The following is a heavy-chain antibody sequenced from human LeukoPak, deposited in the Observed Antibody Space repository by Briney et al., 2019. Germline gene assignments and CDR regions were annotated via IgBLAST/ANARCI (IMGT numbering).Heavy chain of an antibody. J-gene: IGHJ4*02. CDR1: GYTFTSYA. D-gene: IGHD3-9*01. V-gene: IGHV1-3*01. CDR3: ERTSYDILTGYYTLDY. CDR2: INAGNGNT. Sequence: ASVKVSCKASGYTFTSYAMHWVRQAPGHRLEWMGWINAGNGNTKYSQKFQGRVTITRDTSASTAYMELSSLRSEDTAVYYWERTSYDILTGYYTLDYWGQGTLVTVSS.